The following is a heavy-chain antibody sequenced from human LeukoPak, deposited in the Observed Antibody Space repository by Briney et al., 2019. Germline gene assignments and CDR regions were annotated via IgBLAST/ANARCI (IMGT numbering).Heavy chain of an antibody. J-gene: IGHJ6*03. CDR2: IVVGSGNT. Sequence: SVKVSCKASGFTFTSSAMQWVRQARGQRLEWIGWIVVGSGNTNYAQKFQERVTITRDMSTSTAYMELSSLRSEDTAVYYCARDQSLGRLGYYMDVWGKGTTVTISS. CDR1: GFTFTSSA. V-gene: IGHV1-58*02. CDR3: ARDQSLGRLGYYMDV. D-gene: IGHD3-16*01.